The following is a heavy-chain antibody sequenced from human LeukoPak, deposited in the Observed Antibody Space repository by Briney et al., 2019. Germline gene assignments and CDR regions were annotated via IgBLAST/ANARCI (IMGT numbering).Heavy chain of an antibody. D-gene: IGHD2-8*01. CDR1: GYSISSGYY. CDR3: ARDPNIVLMVYAPHFDY. CDR2: IFHSGST. J-gene: IGHJ4*02. V-gene: IGHV4-38-2*02. Sequence: SETLSLTSTVSGYSISSGYYWGWIRQPPGKGLEWIGNIFHSGSTYYNPSLKSRVTISVDSSNNRFSLKLNSVTAADTAVYYCARDPNIVLMVYAPHFDYWGQGTLVTVSS.